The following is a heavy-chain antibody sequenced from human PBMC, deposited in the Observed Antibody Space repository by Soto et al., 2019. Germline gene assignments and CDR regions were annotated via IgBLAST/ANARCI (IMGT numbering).Heavy chain of an antibody. CDR1: EFTFSSYA. D-gene: IGHD5-12*01. CDR3: ASLSMATHFYYYGMDV. CDR2: ISGSGRST. Sequence: PGGSLRLSCGASEFTFSSYAMTWVRRAPGKGLEWVSSISGSGRSTYYADSVKGRFTISRDNSKNTLFLQINSPRAEDTAVYYCASLSMATHFYYYGMDVWGQGNTVTVSS. J-gene: IGHJ6*01. V-gene: IGHV3-23*01.